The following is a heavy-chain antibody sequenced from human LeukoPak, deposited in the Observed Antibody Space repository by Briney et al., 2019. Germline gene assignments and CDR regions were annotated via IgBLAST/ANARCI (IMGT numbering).Heavy chain of an antibody. CDR3: ASSDILTGYSYDAFDI. Sequence: ASVKVSCKASGYTFTSYYMHWVRQAPGQGLEWMGIINPSGGSTSYAQKFQGRVTMTRDTSTSTVYMELSSLRSEDTAVYYCASSDILTGYSYDAFDIWGRGTMVTVSS. CDR1: GYTFTSYY. V-gene: IGHV1-46*01. J-gene: IGHJ3*02. D-gene: IGHD3-9*01. CDR2: INPSGGST.